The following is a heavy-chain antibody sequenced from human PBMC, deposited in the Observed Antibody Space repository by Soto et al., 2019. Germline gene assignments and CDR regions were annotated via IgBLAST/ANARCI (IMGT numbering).Heavy chain of an antibody. CDR1: GYTFTSYA. Sequence: QVQLVQSGAEEKKPGASVKVSCKASGYTFTSYAMHWVRQAPGQRLEWMGWINAGNGNTKYSQKFQDTVSSSTDTPASTAYIELSSLRSEDTPLYYCARGVAAADYWGQGTLVTVSS. CDR3: ARGVAAADY. D-gene: IGHD6-13*01. CDR2: INAGNGNT. J-gene: IGHJ4*02. V-gene: IGHV1-3*05.